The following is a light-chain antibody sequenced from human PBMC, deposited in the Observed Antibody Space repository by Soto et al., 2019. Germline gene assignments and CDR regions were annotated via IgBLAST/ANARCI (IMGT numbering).Light chain of an antibody. Sequence: EIVMRQSPATLSVSPGERATLSCRASQSVNRNLAWYQQKPGQAPRLLLYVASTRLAGIPARFSGSGSGTELSRTISSLKSGDFAVYYCQQYNNRPPDTFGNGTKLESK. V-gene: IGKV3-15*01. CDR1: QSVNRN. J-gene: IGKJ2*01. CDR3: QQYNNRPPDT. CDR2: VAS.